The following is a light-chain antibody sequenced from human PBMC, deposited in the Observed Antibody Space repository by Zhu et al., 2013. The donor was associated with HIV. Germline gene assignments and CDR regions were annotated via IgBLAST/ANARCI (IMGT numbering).Light chain of an antibody. CDR3: ATWDSSLTAVV. V-gene: IGLV3-1*01. J-gene: IGLJ2*01. CDR1: KLGDKY. CDR2: QDS. Sequence: SYEMTQPPSVSVSPGQTASITCSGDKLGDKYACWYQQKPGQSPVLVIYQDSKRPSGIPDRFSGSRSGTSGTLGITGLQTGDEADYYCATWDSSLTAVVFGGGTKLTV.